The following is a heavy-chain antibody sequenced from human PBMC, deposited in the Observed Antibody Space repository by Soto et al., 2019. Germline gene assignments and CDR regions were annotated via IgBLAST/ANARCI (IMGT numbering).Heavy chain of an antibody. J-gene: IGHJ4*02. CDR2: ISSSGSTI. Sequence: GGSLRLSCAASGFTFSDYYMSWIRQAPGKGLEWVSYISSSGSTIYYADSVKGRFTISRDNAKNSLYLQMNSLRAEDTAMYYCARAYSSGWYPAGGYWGQGTLVTVSS. V-gene: IGHV3-11*01. D-gene: IGHD6-19*01. CDR1: GFTFSDYY. CDR3: ARAYSSGWYPAGGY.